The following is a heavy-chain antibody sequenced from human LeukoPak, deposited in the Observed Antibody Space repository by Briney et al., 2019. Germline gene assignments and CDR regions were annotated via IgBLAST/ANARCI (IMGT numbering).Heavy chain of an antibody. D-gene: IGHD4-11*01. CDR1: GGSISSSSYY. J-gene: IGHJ5*02. V-gene: IGHV4-30-4*08. CDR2: VHYSGYA. Sequence: SETLSLTCTVSGGSISSSSYYWGWIRQPPGKDLEWIAYVHYSGYAFYNPSLKSRLLMSVDTSKNQFSLRMTSVTVADMAVYYCARTEYSNYGWFDPWGPGTLVTVSS. CDR3: ARTEYSNYGWFDP.